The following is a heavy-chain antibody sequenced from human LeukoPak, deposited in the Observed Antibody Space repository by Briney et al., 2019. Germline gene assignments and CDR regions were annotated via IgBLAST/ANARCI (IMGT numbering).Heavy chain of an antibody. CDR1: GFTFSNYG. CDR2: IWYDASNK. D-gene: IGHD3-22*01. Sequence: GGSLRLSCAASGFTFSNYGMHWVRQAPGKGLEWVAVIWYDASNKYYGDSVKGRFAISRDNAKNSLYLQMNSLRADDTAVYYCARSFDSSGYRFDYWGQGTLVTVSS. V-gene: IGHV3-33*03. J-gene: IGHJ4*02. CDR3: ARSFDSSGYRFDY.